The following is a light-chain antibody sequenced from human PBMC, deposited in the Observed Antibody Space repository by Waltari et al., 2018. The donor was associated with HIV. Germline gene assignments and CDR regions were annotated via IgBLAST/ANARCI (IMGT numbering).Light chain of an antibody. Sequence: QSVLTQPPSVSAAPGQKVTISCSGSNSNIGNDYVSWYQQLPSTAPQLLIYANTKRPSGIPDRFSGSKSGTSASLGITGLLAGDEAYYYCGTWDSSLSAVVFGGGTKLTVL. CDR2: ANT. CDR3: GTWDSSLSAVV. V-gene: IGLV1-51*01. J-gene: IGLJ3*02. CDR1: NSNIGNDY.